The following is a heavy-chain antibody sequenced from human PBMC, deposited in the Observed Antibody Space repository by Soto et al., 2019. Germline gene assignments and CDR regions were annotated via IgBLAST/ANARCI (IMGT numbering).Heavy chain of an antibody. CDR1: GFTFSTYW. CDR3: ARGSGGHNYYYGMDV. Sequence: EVQLVESGGGLVQPGGSLRLSCTASGFTFSTYWMSWVRQAPGMGLELVANIGEDGSEKYYVDSVKGRFTISRDNAKNSLYLQMNSLRADDTAVYYCARGSGGHNYYYGMDVWGQGTTVTVSS. CDR2: IGEDGSEK. J-gene: IGHJ6*02. D-gene: IGHD2-15*01. V-gene: IGHV3-7*03.